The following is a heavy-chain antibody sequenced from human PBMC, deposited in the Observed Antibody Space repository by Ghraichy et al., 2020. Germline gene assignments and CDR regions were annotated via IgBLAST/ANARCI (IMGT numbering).Heavy chain of an antibody. J-gene: IGHJ4*02. CDR3: VKVEDSSSWYYFDY. CDR2: ISSNGGST. V-gene: IGHV3-64D*06. Sequence: GGSLRLSCSASGFTFSSYAMHWVRQAPGKGLEYVSAISSNGGSTYYADSVKGRFTISRDNSKNTLYLQMSSLKAEDTAVYYCVKVEDSSSWYYFDYWGQGTLVTVSS. D-gene: IGHD6-13*01. CDR1: GFTFSSYA.